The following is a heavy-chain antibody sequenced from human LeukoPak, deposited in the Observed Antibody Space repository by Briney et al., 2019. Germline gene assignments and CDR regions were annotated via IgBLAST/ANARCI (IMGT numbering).Heavy chain of an antibody. Sequence: GGSLRLSCAAPGFTFSTYDMHWVRQTTGKGLEWVSAISTAGDTYYAGSVKGRFTISRENAKNSLYLQMNSLRAGDTAVYYCARAPGGNYYNIWGQGTMVTVSS. CDR1: GFTFSTYD. V-gene: IGHV3-13*01. CDR2: ISTAGDT. J-gene: IGHJ3*02. CDR3: ARAPGGNYYNI. D-gene: IGHD3-10*01.